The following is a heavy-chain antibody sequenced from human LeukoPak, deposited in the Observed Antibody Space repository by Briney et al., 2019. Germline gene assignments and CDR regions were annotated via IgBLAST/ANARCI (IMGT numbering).Heavy chain of an antibody. V-gene: IGHV3-30-3*01. J-gene: IGHJ4*02. CDR3: ARDPRGLRGVLYYFDY. Sequence: PGGSLRLSCAASGFTFSSYAMHWVRQAPGKELEWVAVISYDGSNKYYADSVKGRFTISRDNAKNTLYLQMNSLRAEDTAVYYCARDPRGLRGVLYYFDYWGQGTLVTVSS. D-gene: IGHD3-10*01. CDR1: GFTFSSYA. CDR2: ISYDGSNK.